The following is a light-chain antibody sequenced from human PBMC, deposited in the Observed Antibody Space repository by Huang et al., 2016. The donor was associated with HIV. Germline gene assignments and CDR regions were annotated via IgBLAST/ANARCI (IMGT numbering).Light chain of an antibody. CDR3: QQYGNLPLT. V-gene: IGKV1-33*01. CDR1: QDIRNY. CDR2: DAS. Sequence: DIQMTQSPSSLSASVGDRVTITCQASQDIRNYLNWYQQKPGRAPKLLIYDASKLETGVPSRFSGSGSGTDFSFTISSLQPEDIATYYCQQYGNLPLTFGGGTKVEIK. J-gene: IGKJ4*01.